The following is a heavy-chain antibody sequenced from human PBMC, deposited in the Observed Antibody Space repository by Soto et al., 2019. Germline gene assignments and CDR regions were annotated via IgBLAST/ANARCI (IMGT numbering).Heavy chain of an antibody. Sequence: TSETLSLTCSVSGDSMNTYYWTWIRQSPGKGLEWIGYIFDSGTTDYNASLRGRVTISLDASKNQFSLNLRYVTAADTAMYYCARSHTYGAQRFDYWGQGTLVTVSS. CDR2: IFDSGTT. CDR3: ARSHTYGAQRFDY. D-gene: IGHD3-10*01. V-gene: IGHV4-59*01. J-gene: IGHJ4*02. CDR1: GDSMNTYY.